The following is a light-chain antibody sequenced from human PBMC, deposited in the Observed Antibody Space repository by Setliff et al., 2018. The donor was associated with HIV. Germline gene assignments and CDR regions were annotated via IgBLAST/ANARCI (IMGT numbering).Light chain of an antibody. CDR2: GNS. CDR1: SSNIGAGYD. J-gene: IGLJ1*01. Sequence: QSALTQPPSVSGAPGQRVTISCTGSSSNIGAGYDVHWYQQLPGTAPKLLIYGNSNRPSGVPDRFSGPKSGTSASLAITGLQAEDEADYYCQSYDSSLSGYVFGTGTKVT. CDR3: QSYDSSLSGYV. V-gene: IGLV1-40*01.